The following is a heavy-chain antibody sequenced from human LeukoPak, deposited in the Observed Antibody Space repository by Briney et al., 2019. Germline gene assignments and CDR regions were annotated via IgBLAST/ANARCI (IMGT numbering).Heavy chain of an antibody. CDR1: GGSFSGYY. CDR3: ARGRYGDSRPNWFDP. Sequence: SETLSLTCAVYGGSFSGYYWSWIRQPPGKGLEWIGEINHSGSTNYNPSLKSRVTISVDTSKNQFSLKLSSVTAADTAVYYCARGRYGDSRPNWFDPWGQGTLVTVSS. J-gene: IGHJ5*02. V-gene: IGHV4-34*01. D-gene: IGHD4-17*01. CDR2: INHSGST.